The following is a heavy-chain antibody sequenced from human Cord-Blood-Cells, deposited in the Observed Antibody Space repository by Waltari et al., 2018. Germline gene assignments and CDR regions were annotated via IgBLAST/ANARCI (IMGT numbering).Heavy chain of an antibody. CDR2: MNPNSGNT. CDR1: GYTFTSYD. Sequence: QVQLVQSGAEVKKPGASVKVSCKASGYTFTSYDLNWVRQAPGQGLEWMGWMNPNSGNTGYAQKFQGRVTMTRNTSISTAYMELSSLRSEDTAVYYCASNSIYDFWSGYPHYGMDVWGQGTTVTVSS. CDR3: ASNSIYDFWSGYPHYGMDV. D-gene: IGHD3-3*01. V-gene: IGHV1-8*01. J-gene: IGHJ6*02.